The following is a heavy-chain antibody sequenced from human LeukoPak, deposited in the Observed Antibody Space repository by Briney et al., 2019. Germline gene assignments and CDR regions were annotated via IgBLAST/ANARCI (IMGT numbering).Heavy chain of an antibody. CDR2: ISSSSSYI. Sequence: GGSLRLSCAASGFTFSSYSMNWVRQAPGKGLEWVSSISSSSSYIYYADSVKGRFTISRDNAKNSLYLQMNSLRAEDTAVYYCARAGRWEPYAFDIWGQGTMVTVSS. V-gene: IGHV3-21*01. J-gene: IGHJ3*02. CDR3: ARAGRWEPYAFDI. CDR1: GFTFSSYS. D-gene: IGHD1-26*01.